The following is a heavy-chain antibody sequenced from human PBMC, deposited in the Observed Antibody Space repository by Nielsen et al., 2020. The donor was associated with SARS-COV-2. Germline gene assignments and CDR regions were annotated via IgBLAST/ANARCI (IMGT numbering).Heavy chain of an antibody. J-gene: IGHJ4*02. Sequence: SLKISCAASGFTFDDYAMHWVRQAPGKGLEWVSGISWTSGSIGYADSVKGRFTISRDNAKNSLYLQMNSLRAEDAALYYCAKGLGYCSGGSCAEFDYWGQGTLVTVSS. V-gene: IGHV3-9*01. CDR1: GFTFDDYA. CDR3: AKGLGYCSGGSCAEFDY. D-gene: IGHD2-15*01. CDR2: ISWTSGSI.